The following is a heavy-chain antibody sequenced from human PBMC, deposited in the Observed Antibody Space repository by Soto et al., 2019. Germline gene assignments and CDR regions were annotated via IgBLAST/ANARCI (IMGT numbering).Heavy chain of an antibody. CDR3: AREIVTAGGNNYFDP. CDR1: GGTVASSHW. D-gene: IGHD2-21*02. Sequence: LSLTCGVSGGTVASSHWWSWVRQSPGGGLEWIGNVYHTGDTNLNPSLQSRVTISVDKSNNQFSLRLNSLTAADTAVYFCAREIVTAGGNNYFDPWGPGTLVTVSS. CDR2: VYHTGDT. J-gene: IGHJ5*02. V-gene: IGHV4-4*01.